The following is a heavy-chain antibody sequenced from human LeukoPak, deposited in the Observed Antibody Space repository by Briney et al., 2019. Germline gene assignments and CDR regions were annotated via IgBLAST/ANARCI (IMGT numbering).Heavy chain of an antibody. CDR3: ARDPGIVVAGGFPSAL. J-gene: IGHJ4*02. D-gene: IGHD6-19*01. Sequence: ASVKVSCKASGGTFSSYAISWVRQAPGQGLEWMGGIIPIFGTANYAQKFQGRVTITADESTSTAYMELSSLRSEDTAVYYCARDPGIVVAGGFPSALWGQGTLVIVSS. CDR1: GGTFSSYA. CDR2: IIPIFGTA. V-gene: IGHV1-69*01.